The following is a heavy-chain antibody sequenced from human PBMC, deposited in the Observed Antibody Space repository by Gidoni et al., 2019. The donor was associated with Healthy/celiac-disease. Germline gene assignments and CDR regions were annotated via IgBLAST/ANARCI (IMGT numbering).Heavy chain of an antibody. Sequence: EVQLVESGGGLVQPGRSLRLSCAASGFTLDDYAMHWVRQAPGKGLEWVSGISWNSGSIGYADSVKGRFTISRDNAKNSLYLQMNSLRAEDTALYYCAKGEYSGYDWVPYFDYWGQGTLVTVSS. CDR3: AKGEYSGYDWVPYFDY. CDR1: GFTLDDYA. J-gene: IGHJ4*02. V-gene: IGHV3-9*01. D-gene: IGHD5-12*01. CDR2: ISWNSGSI.